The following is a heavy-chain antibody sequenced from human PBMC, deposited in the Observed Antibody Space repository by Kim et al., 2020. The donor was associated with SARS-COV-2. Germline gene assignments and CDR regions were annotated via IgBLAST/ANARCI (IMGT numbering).Heavy chain of an antibody. CDR2: ISYDGSNK. D-gene: IGHD3-3*01. CDR1: GFPFSSYG. V-gene: IGHV3-30*18. J-gene: IGHJ4*02. CDR3: AKDHYDFWSGYYTLYYFDY. Sequence: GGSLRLSCEASGFPFSSYGMHWVRQDPGKGLEWGAVISYDGSNKYYADSVKGRFTISRDNSKNTLYLQMNSLRAEDTAVYYCAKDHYDFWSGYYTLYYFDYWGQGTLVTVSS.